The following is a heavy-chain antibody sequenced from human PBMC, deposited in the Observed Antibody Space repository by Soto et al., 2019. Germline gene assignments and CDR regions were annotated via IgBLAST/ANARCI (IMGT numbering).Heavy chain of an antibody. V-gene: IGHV1-2*04. D-gene: IGHD2-8*01. CDR3: ARGRPPYCTNGVCYEGYYGMDV. CDR2: INPNSGGT. J-gene: IGHJ6*02. CDR1: GYTFTGYY. Sequence: GASVKVSCKASGYTFTGYYMHWVRQAPGQGLEWMGWINPNSGGTNYAQKFQGWVTMTRDTSISTAYMELSRLRSDDTAVYYCARGRPPYCTNGVCYEGYYGMDVWGQGTTVTVSS.